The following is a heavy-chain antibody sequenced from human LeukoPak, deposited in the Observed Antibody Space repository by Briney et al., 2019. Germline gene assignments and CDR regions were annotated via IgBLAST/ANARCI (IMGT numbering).Heavy chain of an antibody. Sequence: GGSLRLSCAASGFTISSYWMQWVRQAPGKGLVWVSRINSDGSSTSYADSVKGRFNISRDNAKNTLYLQMNSLRAEDTAVYYCIVGIDYWGQGTLVTVSS. CDR1: GFTISSYW. D-gene: IGHD1-26*01. CDR3: IVGIDY. V-gene: IGHV3-74*01. CDR2: INSDGSST. J-gene: IGHJ4*02.